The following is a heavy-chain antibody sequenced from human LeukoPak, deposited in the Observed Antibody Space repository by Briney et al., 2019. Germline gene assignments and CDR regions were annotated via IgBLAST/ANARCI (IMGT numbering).Heavy chain of an antibody. Sequence: PGGSLRLSCAASGFTFSSYEMNWVRQAPGKGLEWVSYISSSGSTIYYADSVKGRFTISRDNAKNSLYLQMNSLRAEDTAVYYCATLSSSSAFDYWGQGTLVTVSS. D-gene: IGHD6-6*01. CDR2: ISSSGSTI. CDR1: GFTFSSYE. J-gene: IGHJ4*02. V-gene: IGHV3-48*03. CDR3: ATLSSSSAFDY.